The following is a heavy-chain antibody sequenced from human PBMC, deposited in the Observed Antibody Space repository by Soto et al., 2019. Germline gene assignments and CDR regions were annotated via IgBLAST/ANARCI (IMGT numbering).Heavy chain of an antibody. Sequence: GGSLRLSCAASGFTFSDYYMSWIRQAPGKGLEWVSYISSSSSYTNYADSVKGRFTISRDNAKNSLYLQMNSLRAEDTAVYYCARVGGNRYASGWFIDYWGQGTLVTVSS. CDR2: ISSSSSYT. CDR1: GFTFSDYY. J-gene: IGHJ4*02. D-gene: IGHD6-19*01. V-gene: IGHV3-11*06. CDR3: ARVGGNRYASGWFIDY.